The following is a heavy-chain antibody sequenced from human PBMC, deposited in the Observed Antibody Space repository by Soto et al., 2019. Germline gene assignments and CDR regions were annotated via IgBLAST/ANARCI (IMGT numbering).Heavy chain of an antibody. V-gene: IGHV1-69*02. CDR2: IIPILGIA. CDR3: ARLANYCSSTSCYGLDY. J-gene: IGHJ4*02. CDR1: GCTFSSYT. D-gene: IGHD2-2*01. Sequence: QVQLVQSGAEVKKPGSSVKVSCKASGCTFSSYTISWVRQAPGQGLEWMGRIIPILGIANYAQKFQGRVTITADKSTSTAYMELSSLRSEDTAVYYCARLANYCSSTSCYGLDYWGQGTLVTVSS.